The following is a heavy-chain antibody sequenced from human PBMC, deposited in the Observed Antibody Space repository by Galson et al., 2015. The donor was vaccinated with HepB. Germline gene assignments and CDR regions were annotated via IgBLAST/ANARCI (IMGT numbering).Heavy chain of an antibody. CDR3: ISSYWGAPNY. CDR2: INTDGSSG. D-gene: IGHD3-10*01. V-gene: IGHV3-74*01. J-gene: IGHJ4*02. Sequence: SLRLACAASGVNVSNPWMQGVRQTPRKGLVSVSRINTDGSSGTYADSVKGLVTISRDNAKNTLYLQMNSLRAEDTAVYYCISSYWGAPNYWGQGTLVTVSS. CDR1: GVNVSNPW.